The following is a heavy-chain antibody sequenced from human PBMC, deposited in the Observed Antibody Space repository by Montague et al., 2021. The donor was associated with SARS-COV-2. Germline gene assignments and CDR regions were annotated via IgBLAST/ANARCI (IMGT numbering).Heavy chain of an antibody. D-gene: IGHD3-22*01. CDR1: GGSVSDYY. Sequence: SETLSLTCAVYGGSVSDYYWSWIRQPPGKGLEWIGEINHNGSTNYNPSLKSRVTTSVDTSKNQFSLKLTSVTAADTAVYYCARGPRITMIVVVITDIWFDPWDQGTLVTVSS. CDR3: ARGPRITMIVVVITDIWFDP. CDR2: INHNGST. V-gene: IGHV4-34*01. J-gene: IGHJ5*02.